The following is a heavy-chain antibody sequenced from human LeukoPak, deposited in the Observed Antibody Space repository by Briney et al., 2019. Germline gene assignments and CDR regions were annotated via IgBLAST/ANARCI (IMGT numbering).Heavy chain of an antibody. D-gene: IGHD2-15*01. J-gene: IGHJ4*02. CDR3: AKDRSVVVVAATPNY. CDR1: GFTFSSYA. Sequence: PGGSLRLSCAASGFTFSSYAMSWVPQAPGKGLEWVSAISGSGGSTYYADSVKGRFTISRDNSKNKLYLQMNSLRAEETAVYYCAKDRSVVVVAATPNYWGQGTLVTVSS. V-gene: IGHV3-23*01. CDR2: ISGSGGST.